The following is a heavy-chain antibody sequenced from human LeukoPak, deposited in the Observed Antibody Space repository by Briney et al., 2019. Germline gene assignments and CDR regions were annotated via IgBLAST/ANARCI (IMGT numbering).Heavy chain of an antibody. CDR1: GFTFSSYG. CDR2: ISYDGSNK. D-gene: IGHD6-13*01. CDR3: AKDRWAAAGYFDY. V-gene: IGHV3-30*18. Sequence: GGSLRLSCAASGFTFSSYGMHWVRQAPGKGLEWVAVISYDGSNKYYADSAKGRFTISRDNSKNTLYLQMNSLRAEDTAVYYCAKDRWAAAGYFDYWGQGTLVTVSS. J-gene: IGHJ4*02.